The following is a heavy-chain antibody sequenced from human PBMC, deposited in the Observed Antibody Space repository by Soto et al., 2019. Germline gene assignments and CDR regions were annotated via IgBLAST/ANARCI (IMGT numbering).Heavy chain of an antibody. CDR1: GFTFSDYW. D-gene: IGHD3-10*01. J-gene: IGHJ4*02. Sequence: EVQLLESGGGLVQPGGSLRLSCAASGFTFSDYWMSWVRQAPGKGLEYVANIKTDGSEKYYVDPVKGRFTISRDNAKNSLYLQMNSLRAEDAAVYYCASSMGRGGNDYWGQGTRVAVSS. CDR2: IKTDGSEK. V-gene: IGHV3-7*05. CDR3: ASSMGRGGNDY.